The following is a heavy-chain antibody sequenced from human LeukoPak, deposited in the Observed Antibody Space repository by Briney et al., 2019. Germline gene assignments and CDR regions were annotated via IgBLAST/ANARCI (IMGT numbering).Heavy chain of an antibody. Sequence: GGSLRLSCAASGFTFSSYGMHWVRQAPGKGLEWVAVIWYDGSNKYYADSVKGRFTISRDNAKNTLYLQMNSLRAEDTAVYYCARESGIAAALDLRGQGTLVTVSS. V-gene: IGHV3-33*01. J-gene: IGHJ5*02. CDR1: GFTFSSYG. CDR3: ARESGIAAALDL. CDR2: IWYDGSNK. D-gene: IGHD6-13*01.